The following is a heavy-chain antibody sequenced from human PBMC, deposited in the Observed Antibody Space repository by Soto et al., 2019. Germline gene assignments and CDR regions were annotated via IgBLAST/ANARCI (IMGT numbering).Heavy chain of an antibody. CDR3: ARAGARGLGSYVDDAFDI. CDR2: IYYSGST. CDR1: GGSISSYY. D-gene: IGHD3-10*01. V-gene: IGHV4-59*01. J-gene: IGHJ3*02. Sequence: ETLSLTCTVSGGSISSYYWSWIRQPPGKGLEWIGYIYYSGSTNYNPSLKSRVTISVDTSKNQFSLKLSSVTAEDTAVYYCARAGARGLGSYVDDAFDIWGQGTMVTVSS.